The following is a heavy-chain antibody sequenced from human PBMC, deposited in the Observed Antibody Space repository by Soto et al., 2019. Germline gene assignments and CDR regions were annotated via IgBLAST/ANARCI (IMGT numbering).Heavy chain of an antibody. CDR3: ARDLGLLKSLFDY. J-gene: IGHJ4*02. Sequence: GGSLRLSCLASGFSFNSFNMNWIRRAPGRGLEWVASISVSGDNIYYGDSVQGRFTISRDNSKRSVFLDLSSLRVEDTAGDYCARDLGLLKSLFDYWGQGTLVTVSS. V-gene: IGHV3-21*01. CDR2: ISVSGDNI. CDR1: GFSFNSFN. D-gene: IGHD3-16*01.